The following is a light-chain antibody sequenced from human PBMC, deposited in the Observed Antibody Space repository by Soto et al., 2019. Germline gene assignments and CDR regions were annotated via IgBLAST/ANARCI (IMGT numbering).Light chain of an antibody. V-gene: IGLV1-40*01. J-gene: IGLJ1*01. Sequence: QSALTQPPSVSGAPGQRVTISCTGSSSNIGAGYDVHWYQQLPGTAPKLIIFGNSNRPSGVPDRFSGSKSGTSASLAISGLQAEDEADYYCQSYDSSLSGYVFGTGTKVTV. CDR2: GNS. CDR1: SSNIGAGYD. CDR3: QSYDSSLSGYV.